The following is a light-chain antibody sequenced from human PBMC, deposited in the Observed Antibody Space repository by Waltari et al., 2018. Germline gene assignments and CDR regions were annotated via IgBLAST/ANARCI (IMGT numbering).Light chain of an antibody. CDR1: ALPRQY. Sequence: SYELTQPPSVSVSPGQTARITCSGDALPRQYAYWYQQRPGQAPMLMIYQDTQRPSEIPERFSGSSSGTTVTLTISEVQAEDEADYYCLSADGSGTYVVFGGGTKLTVL. V-gene: IGLV3-25*03. CDR3: LSADGSGTYVV. CDR2: QDT. J-gene: IGLJ2*01.